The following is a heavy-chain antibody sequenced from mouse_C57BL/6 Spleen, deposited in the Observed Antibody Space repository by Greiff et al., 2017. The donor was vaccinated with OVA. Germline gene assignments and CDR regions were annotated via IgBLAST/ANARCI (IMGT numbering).Heavy chain of an antibody. D-gene: IGHD2-4*01. J-gene: IGHJ1*03. V-gene: IGHV3-6*01. CDR2: ISYDGSN. CDR1: GYSITSGYY. CDR3: AKGDYDGDWYFDV. Sequence: EVQLVESGPGLVKPSQSLSLTCSVTGYSITSGYYWNWIRQFPGNKLEWMGYISYDGSNNYNPSLKNRISITRDTSKNQFFLKLNSVTTEDTATYYCAKGDYDGDWYFDVWGTGTTVTVSS.